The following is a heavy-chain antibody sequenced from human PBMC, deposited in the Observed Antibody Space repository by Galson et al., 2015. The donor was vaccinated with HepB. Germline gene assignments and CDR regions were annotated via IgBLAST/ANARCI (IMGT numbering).Heavy chain of an antibody. V-gene: IGHV3-30*18. J-gene: IGHJ4*02. CDR2: ISYDGSNK. CDR1: GFTFSSYG. D-gene: IGHD6-13*01. CDR3: AKDRGSGSCLDY. Sequence: SLRLSCAASGFTFSSYGMHWVRQAPGKGLEWVAVISYDGSNKYYADSVKGRFTISRDNSKNTLYLQMNSLRAEDTAVYYCAKDRGSGSCLDYWGQGTLVTVSS.